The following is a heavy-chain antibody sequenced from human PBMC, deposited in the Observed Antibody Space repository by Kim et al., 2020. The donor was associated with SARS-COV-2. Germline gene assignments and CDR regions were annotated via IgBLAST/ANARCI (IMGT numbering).Heavy chain of an antibody. CDR2: ISYHGNNK. V-gene: IGHV3-33*05. CDR1: GFTFNNYG. CDR3: AREIESYFDY. J-gene: IGHJ4*02. Sequence: GGSLRLSCAASGFTFNNYGMHWVRQAPGKGLEWVAVISYHGNNKYYADSVKGRFTISRDNSKNTLFLQMNSLRAEDTGVYYCAREIESYFDYWGQGTLVT.